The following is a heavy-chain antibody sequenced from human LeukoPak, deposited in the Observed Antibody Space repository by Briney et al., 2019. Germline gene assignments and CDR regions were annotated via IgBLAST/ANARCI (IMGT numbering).Heavy chain of an antibody. Sequence: GGSLRLSCAASGFTFSSYAMSWVRQAPGKGLEWVSAISGSGGSTYYADSVKGRFTISRDNSKNTLYLQMNSLRAEDTAVYYCAKDPVLRYFDWLRNWFDHWGQGTLVTVSS. V-gene: IGHV3-23*01. CDR2: ISGSGGST. J-gene: IGHJ5*02. D-gene: IGHD3-9*01. CDR3: AKDPVLRYFDWLRNWFDH. CDR1: GFTFSSYA.